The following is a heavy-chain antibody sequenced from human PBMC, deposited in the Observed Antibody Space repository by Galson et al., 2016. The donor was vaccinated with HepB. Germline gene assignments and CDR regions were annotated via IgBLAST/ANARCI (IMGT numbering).Heavy chain of an antibody. CDR1: RYSFTTYW. J-gene: IGHJ6*03. Sequence: QSGAEVKKPGESLRISCKGSRYSFTTYWISWVRQMPGKGLEWMGRIDPSDSYTNYSPSFRGHVTISVDKSISTAYLQWSSLKASDTAMYYCARQGGGRSTPSSYDIDGWGRGTTVTVSS. CDR3: ARQGGGRSTPSSYDIDG. CDR2: IDPSDSYT. D-gene: IGHD6-19*01. V-gene: IGHV5-10-1*01.